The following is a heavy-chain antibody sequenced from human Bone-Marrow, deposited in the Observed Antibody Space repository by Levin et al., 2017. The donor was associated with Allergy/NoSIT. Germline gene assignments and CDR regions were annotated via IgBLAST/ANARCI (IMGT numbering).Heavy chain of an antibody. V-gene: IGHV3-23*01. D-gene: IGHD3-22*01. CDR3: AKSYFYDNGAYFNARLFDY. Sequence: SCAASGFIYNKYGMSWVRQSPGKGLEWVSSISSGGETAYYADSVQGRFTISRDNSKNKVFLQMSSLRVEDTAIYYCAKSYFYDNGAYFNARLFDYWGQGTLVTVSS. J-gene: IGHJ4*02. CDR1: GFIYNKYG. CDR2: ISSGGETA.